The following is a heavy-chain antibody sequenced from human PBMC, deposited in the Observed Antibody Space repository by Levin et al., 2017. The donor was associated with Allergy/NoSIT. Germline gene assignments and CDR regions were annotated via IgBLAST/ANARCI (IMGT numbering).Heavy chain of an antibody. V-gene: IGHV1-69*13. Sequence: PWASVKVSCRASGGTFRSFVISWVRQAPGQGLEWMGGITPMFGTAKYAHSFEDRVTISADESRTTAYMELSGLRDEDTAVYYCASARELRYFDWSLPPVYYRMDVWGQGTTVTVSS. CDR1: GGTFRSFV. D-gene: IGHD3-9*01. CDR3: ASARELRYFDWSLPPVYYRMDV. J-gene: IGHJ6*02. CDR2: ITPMFGTA.